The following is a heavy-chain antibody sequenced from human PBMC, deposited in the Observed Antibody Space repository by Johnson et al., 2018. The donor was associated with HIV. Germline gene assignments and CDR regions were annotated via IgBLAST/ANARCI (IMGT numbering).Heavy chain of an antibody. CDR1: GFTFSSYG. Sequence: QVQLVESGGGVVQPGRSLRLSCAASGFTFSSYGMHWVRQAPGKGLEWVAVIWYDGSNKYYADSVKGRFTISRDNSKNTLYLQMNSLRAEDTAVYYCAKDLSGYSYGYGAVDSWGQGTMVTVSS. J-gene: IGHJ3*02. CDR2: IWYDGSNK. CDR3: AKDLSGYSYGYGAVDS. D-gene: IGHD5-18*01. V-gene: IGHV3-33*06.